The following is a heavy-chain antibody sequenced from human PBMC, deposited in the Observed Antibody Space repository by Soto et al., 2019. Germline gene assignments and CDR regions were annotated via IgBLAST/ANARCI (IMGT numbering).Heavy chain of an antibody. CDR3: ARDLVTTVTTFFYYYYMDV. CDR1: GFTFSSYW. J-gene: IGHJ6*03. D-gene: IGHD4-17*01. Sequence: GSLRLSCAASGFTFSSYWMHWVRQAPGKGLVWVSYISSDGSSTNYADSVKGRFTISRGNAKNTLYLQMNSLRAEDTAVYYCARDLVTTVTTFFYYYYMDVWGKGTTVTVSS. CDR2: ISSDGSST. V-gene: IGHV3-74*01.